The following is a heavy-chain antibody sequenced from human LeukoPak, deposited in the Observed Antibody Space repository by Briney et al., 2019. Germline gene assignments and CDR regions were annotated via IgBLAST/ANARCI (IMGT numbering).Heavy chain of an antibody. V-gene: IGHV1-69*13. Sequence: SVKVSCKASGGTFIIYAISWVRQAPGQGLEWMGGIIPIFGTANYAQKFQGRVTITADESTSTAYMELSSLRSEDTAVYYCARVNRELRYYYGMDVWGQGTTVTVSS. CDR1: GGTFIIYA. CDR3: ARVNRELRYYYGMDV. CDR2: IIPIFGTA. J-gene: IGHJ6*02. D-gene: IGHD1-26*01.